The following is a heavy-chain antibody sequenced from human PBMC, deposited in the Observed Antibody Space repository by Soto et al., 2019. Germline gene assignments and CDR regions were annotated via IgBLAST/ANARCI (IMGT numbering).Heavy chain of an antibody. CDR1: GYSFTAYW. Sequence: GESLKISCKGSGYSFTAYWIAWVRQMPGKGLEWMGIIYPGDSDIRYSPSFQGQVTISADKSITTAYLRWSTLKASDTAMYYCARHFDYTYYYGMDVWGQRTTVTVSS. V-gene: IGHV5-51*01. CDR3: ARHFDYTYYYGMDV. D-gene: IGHD3-9*01. J-gene: IGHJ6*02. CDR2: IYPGDSDI.